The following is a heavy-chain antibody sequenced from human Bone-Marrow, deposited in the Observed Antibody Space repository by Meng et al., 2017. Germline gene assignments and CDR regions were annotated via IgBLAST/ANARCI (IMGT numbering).Heavy chain of an antibody. Sequence: EVQLVESGGGWVQPGGSLRLSFAASGFTFSSYAMHWGRQAPGKGLEYVSAISINGGSTYYANSVKGRFTISRDNSKNTLYLQMNSLRAEDTAVYYCARERGSYHLRDYFDYWGQGTLVTVSS. V-gene: IGHV3-64*01. CDR2: ISINGGST. CDR3: ARERGSYHLRDYFDY. CDR1: GFTFSSYA. D-gene: IGHD1-26*01. J-gene: IGHJ4*02.